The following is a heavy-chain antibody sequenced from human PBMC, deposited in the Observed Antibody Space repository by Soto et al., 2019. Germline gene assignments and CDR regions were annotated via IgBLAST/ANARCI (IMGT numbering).Heavy chain of an antibody. CDR1: GFTFSTYW. CDR3: SRSLNS. Sequence: GGSLRLSCAASGFTFSTYWMDCVRQTPGKGLEWVANINQDGSEKNYVDSVKGRFTISRDNAKNSLNLQMSSLTAEDSALYYCSRSLNSWGQGTLVTVSS. V-gene: IGHV3-7*01. J-gene: IGHJ5*02. CDR2: INQDGSEK.